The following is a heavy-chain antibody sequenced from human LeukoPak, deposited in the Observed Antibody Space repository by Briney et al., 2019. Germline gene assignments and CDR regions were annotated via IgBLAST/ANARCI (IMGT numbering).Heavy chain of an antibody. D-gene: IGHD7-27*01. J-gene: IGHJ4*02. Sequence: GGSLRLSCAASGFAFDTYWMNWVRQPPGKGLEYVANVKEDGSEKYYVDSVKGRFTISRDNAKNSLYLQMNSLRAEDTAVYYCARATGNRDPDFFDYWGQGTLVTVSS. CDR1: GFAFDTYW. CDR2: VKEDGSEK. CDR3: ARATGNRDPDFFDY. V-gene: IGHV3-7*03.